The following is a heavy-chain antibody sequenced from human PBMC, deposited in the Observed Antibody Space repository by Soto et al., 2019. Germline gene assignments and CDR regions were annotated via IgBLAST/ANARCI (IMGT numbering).Heavy chain of an antibody. D-gene: IGHD6-6*01. J-gene: IGHJ6*02. CDR1: GGSISGGVYY. CDR3: ARVEYSSSPGVFCYYGMDV. V-gene: IGHV4-31*03. CDR2: IYYSGST. Sequence: SETLSLTCTVSGGSISGGVYYWIWIRQHPGKVLEWIGYIYYSGSTYYNPSLKSRVTISVDTSKNQFSLKLSSVTAADTAVYYCARVEYSSSPGVFCYYGMDVWGQGTTVTVSS.